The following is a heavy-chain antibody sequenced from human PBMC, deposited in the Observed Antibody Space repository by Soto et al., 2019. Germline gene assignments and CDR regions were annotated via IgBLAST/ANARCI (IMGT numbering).Heavy chain of an antibody. V-gene: IGHV4-34*01. D-gene: IGHD2-21*02. CDR2: INHSGST. CDR1: GGSFSGYY. Sequence: PSETLSLTCAVYGGSFSGYYWSWIRQPPGKGLEWIGDINHSGSTNYNPSLKSRVTISVDTSKNQFSLKLSSVTAADTAVYYCARLGAGTEAFFDYWGQGTLVTVSS. J-gene: IGHJ4*02. CDR3: ARLGAGTEAFFDY.